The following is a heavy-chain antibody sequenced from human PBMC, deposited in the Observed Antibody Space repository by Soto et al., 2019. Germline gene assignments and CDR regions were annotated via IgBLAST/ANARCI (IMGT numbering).Heavy chain of an antibody. D-gene: IGHD3-22*01. CDR3: ARDSGGYYYDSSGYYDY. J-gene: IGHJ4*02. CDR1: GYTFTSYA. CDR2: INAGNGNT. V-gene: IGHV1-3*01. Sequence: ASVKVSCKASGYTFTSYAMHWVRQAPGQRLEWMGWINAGNGNTKYSQKFQGRVTITRDTSASTAYMELSSLRSEDTAVYDCARDSGGYYYDSSGYYDYWGQGTLVTVSS.